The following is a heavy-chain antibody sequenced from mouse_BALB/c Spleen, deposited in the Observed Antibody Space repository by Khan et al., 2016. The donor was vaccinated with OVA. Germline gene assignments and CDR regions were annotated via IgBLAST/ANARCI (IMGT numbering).Heavy chain of an antibody. J-gene: IGHJ2*01. CDR1: GFTFSSFG. V-gene: IGHV5-17*02. CDR2: ISSGSSTI. CDR3: ASDVKYYFDY. Sequence: DVMLVESGGGLVQPGGSRKLSCAASGFTFSSFGMHWVRQAPEKGLEWVAYISSGSSTIYYADTVTGRFTISRDNPKNTLFLQMTSLRSEDTAMYYCASDVKYYFDYWGQGTTLTVSS.